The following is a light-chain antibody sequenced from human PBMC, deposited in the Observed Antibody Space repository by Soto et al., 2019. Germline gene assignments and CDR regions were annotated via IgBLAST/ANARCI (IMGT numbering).Light chain of an antibody. J-gene: IGKJ5*01. CDR3: QQANSFPIT. Sequence: DIQMTQSPSSVSASVGDRVTITCRASQGISNWLAWYQQKPGKAPNLLIYAASSLQSGVPSRFSASASGTDFTLTISSLQPEDSATYSCQQANSFPITVGQGTRLEIK. V-gene: IGKV1D-12*01. CDR2: AAS. CDR1: QGISNW.